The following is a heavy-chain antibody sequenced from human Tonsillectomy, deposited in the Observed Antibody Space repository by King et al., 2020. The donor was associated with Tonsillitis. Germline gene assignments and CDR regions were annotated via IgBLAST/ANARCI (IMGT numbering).Heavy chain of an antibody. J-gene: IGHJ3*02. V-gene: IGHV3-74*01. CDR2: INSDGSST. CDR3: AREYYYDSSGYYYPLDAFDI. Sequence: VHLVQSGGGLVQPGGSLRLSCAASGFTFSSYWIHCVRLAPGKELVWVSRINSDGSSTRYADSVKGRFTISRDNAKNTLYLQMNSLRAEDTAVYYCAREYYYDSSGYYYPLDAFDIWGQGTMVTVSS. D-gene: IGHD3-22*01. CDR1: GFTFSSYW.